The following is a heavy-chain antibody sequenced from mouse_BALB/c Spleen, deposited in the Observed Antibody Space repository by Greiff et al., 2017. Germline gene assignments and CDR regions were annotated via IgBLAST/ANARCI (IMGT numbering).Heavy chain of an antibody. CDR2: ISSGGST. V-gene: IGHV5-6-5*01. CDR1: GFTFSSYA. J-gene: IGHJ4*01. D-gene: IGHD1-3*01. CDR3: ARSGNSYAMDY. Sequence: EVNLVESGGGLVKPGGSLKLSCAASGFTFSSYAMSWVRQTPEKRLEWVASISSGGSTYYPDSVKGRFTISRDNARNILYLQMSSLRSEDTAMYYCARSGNSYAMDYWGQGTSVTVSS.